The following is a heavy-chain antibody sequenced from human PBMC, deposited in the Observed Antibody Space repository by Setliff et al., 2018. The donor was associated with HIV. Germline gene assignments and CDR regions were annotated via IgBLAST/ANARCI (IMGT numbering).Heavy chain of an antibody. D-gene: IGHD4-17*01. V-gene: IGHV3-11*04. CDR1: GFTFSDYY. J-gene: IGHJ4*02. CDR3: ARANYGFDY. CDR2: ITGGGDTI. Sequence: GGSLRLSCAASGFTFSDYYMTWIRQAPGKGLEWVSYITGGGDTINYADSVKGRFTISRDNAKNSLFLQMNSLRVEDTAVYYCARANYGFDYWGQGTLVTV.